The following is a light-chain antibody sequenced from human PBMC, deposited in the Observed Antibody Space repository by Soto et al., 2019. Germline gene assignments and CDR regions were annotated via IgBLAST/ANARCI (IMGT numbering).Light chain of an antibody. V-gene: IGKV3-11*01. CDR3: QQRNSWPLT. Sequence: EVVLTQSPATLSLSPGERATLSCSASQSVGTYLVWYQQRYGQPPSLLIYDASNRATDVPVRFSGSGSGTDFTLTISSLQPEDGAVYYCQQRNSWPLTFGQGTRLESK. CDR1: QSVGTY. J-gene: IGKJ5*01. CDR2: DAS.